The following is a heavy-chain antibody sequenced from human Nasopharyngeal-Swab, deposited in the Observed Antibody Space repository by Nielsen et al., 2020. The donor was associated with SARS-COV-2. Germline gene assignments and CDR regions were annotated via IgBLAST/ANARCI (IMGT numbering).Heavy chain of an antibody. Sequence: LRLSCTVSGGSISSSSYYWGWIRQPPGKGLEWIGSIYYSGSTYYNPSLKSRVTISVDTPKNQFSLKLSSVTAADTAVYYCVGSSWYGDYYYYYGMDVWGQGTTVTVSS. CDR1: GGSISSSSYY. CDR2: IYYSGST. D-gene: IGHD6-13*01. CDR3: VGSSWYGDYYYYYGMDV. J-gene: IGHJ6*02. V-gene: IGHV4-39*07.